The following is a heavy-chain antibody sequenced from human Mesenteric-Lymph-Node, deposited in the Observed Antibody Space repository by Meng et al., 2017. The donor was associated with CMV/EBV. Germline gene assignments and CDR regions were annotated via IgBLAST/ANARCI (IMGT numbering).Heavy chain of an antibody. V-gene: IGHV3-15*01. CDR3: SMMAPDHYYYYGMDV. CDR2: IKSKTDGGTT. Sequence: GESLKISCAASGFTFSNAWMSWVRQAPGKGLEWGGRIKSKTDGGTTDYAAPVKGRFTISRDDSKNTLYLQMNSLKTEDTAVYYCSMMAPDHYYYYGMDVWGQGTTVTVSS. CDR1: GFTFSNAW. D-gene: IGHD3-16*01. J-gene: IGHJ6*02.